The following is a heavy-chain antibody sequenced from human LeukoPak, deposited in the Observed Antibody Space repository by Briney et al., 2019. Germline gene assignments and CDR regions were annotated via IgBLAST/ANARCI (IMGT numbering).Heavy chain of an antibody. V-gene: IGHV1-2*02. CDR3: ARGRGSYCFDY. CDR2: INPNSGDT. D-gene: IGHD1-26*01. CDR1: GYTFTGYY. J-gene: IGHJ4*02. Sequence: ASVKVSCKASGYTFTGYYMHWVRQAPGQGLEWMGWINPNSGDTNYAQKFQGRATMTRDASISTAYMELSRLRSDDTAVYYCARGRGSYCFDYWGQGTLVTVSS.